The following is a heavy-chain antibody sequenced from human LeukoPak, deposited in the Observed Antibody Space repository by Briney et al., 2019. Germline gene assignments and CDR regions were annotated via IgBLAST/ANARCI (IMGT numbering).Heavy chain of an antibody. CDR1: GYPFNGYY. CDR2: VNPNNGDT. V-gene: IGHV1-2*02. Sequence: GSVKVSCKASGYPFNGYYLHCVRQAPGQGLEWMGWVNPNNGDTNYAEKFEARVTMTRDTSINTAYMELTSLRSDDTAVYYCARDLADDFDSSAINWFDPWGPGTLVTVSS. D-gene: IGHD3-22*01. CDR3: ARDLADDFDSSAINWFDP. J-gene: IGHJ5*02.